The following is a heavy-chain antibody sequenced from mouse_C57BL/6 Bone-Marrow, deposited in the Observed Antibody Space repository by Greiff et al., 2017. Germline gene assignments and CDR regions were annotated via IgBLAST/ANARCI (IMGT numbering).Heavy chain of an antibody. CDR3: ATRGYDYDWFAY. V-gene: IGHV5-2*01. J-gene: IGHJ3*01. D-gene: IGHD2-4*01. CDR1: EYEFPSHD. Sequence: EVQRVESGAGLVQPGESLKLSCESTEYEFPSHDMSWVRKTPEKRLELVAAINSDGGSTDYPDTMERRFTISRDNTKKTLYLQMSSLRSEDTALYYCATRGYDYDWFAYWGQGTLVTVSA. CDR2: INSDGGST.